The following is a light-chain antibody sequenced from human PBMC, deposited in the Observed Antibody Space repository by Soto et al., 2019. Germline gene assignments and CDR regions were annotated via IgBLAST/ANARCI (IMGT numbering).Light chain of an antibody. V-gene: IGLV2-23*01. J-gene: IGLJ1*01. Sequence: QSALTQPASVSGSPGQSITIYCTGTSSDVGGYNYVSWYQQHPGQVPKLIIYEGNRRPSGVSGRFSGSKSGNTASLTISGLQAEDEADYYCCSYVGARTYVFGSGTKLTVL. CDR1: SSDVGGYNY. CDR3: CSYVGARTYV. CDR2: EGN.